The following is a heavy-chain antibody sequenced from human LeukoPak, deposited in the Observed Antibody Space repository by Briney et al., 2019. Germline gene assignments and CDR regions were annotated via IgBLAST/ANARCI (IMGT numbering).Heavy chain of an antibody. Sequence: ASVKVSCKASGYTFTSYGISWVRQAPGQGLEWMGWMSAYNGNTNYAQKFQGRVTMTEDTSTDTAYMELSSLRSEDTAVYYCASFFCISAVCYYLDYWGQGTLVTVSS. D-gene: IGHD2-8*01. CDR2: MSAYNGNT. CDR1: GYTFTSYG. CDR3: ASFFCISAVCYYLDY. J-gene: IGHJ4*02. V-gene: IGHV1-18*01.